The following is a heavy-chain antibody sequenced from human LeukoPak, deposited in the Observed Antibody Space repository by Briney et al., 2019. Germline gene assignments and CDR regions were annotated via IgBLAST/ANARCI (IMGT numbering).Heavy chain of an antibody. CDR3: ARGNSTVWYFDY. V-gene: IGHV3-66*01. D-gene: IGHD4-17*01. CDR1: GFTVSSNY. CDR2: IYSGGST. J-gene: IGHJ4*02. Sequence: GGSLRLSCAASGFTVSSNYMSWVRQAPGKGLEWVSVIYSGGSTYYADSVKGRFTISRDNSKNTLYLQMTSLRAEDTAVYYCARGNSTVWYFDYWGQGTLVTVSS.